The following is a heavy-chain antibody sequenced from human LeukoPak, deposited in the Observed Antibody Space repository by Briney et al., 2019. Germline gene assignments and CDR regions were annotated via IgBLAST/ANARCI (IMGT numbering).Heavy chain of an antibody. CDR3: AKIANFYDSSGFYG. Sequence: PWGSLRLSCAASGFTFSSYAMTWVRQAPGKGLEWVSVISGSGKFPSYADSVKGRFTISRDNAKNTLYLQMNSLEAEDTAMYYCAKIANFYDSSGFYGWGQGTLVTVSS. V-gene: IGHV3-23*01. D-gene: IGHD3-22*01. J-gene: IGHJ4*02. CDR2: ISGSGKFP. CDR1: GFTFSSYA.